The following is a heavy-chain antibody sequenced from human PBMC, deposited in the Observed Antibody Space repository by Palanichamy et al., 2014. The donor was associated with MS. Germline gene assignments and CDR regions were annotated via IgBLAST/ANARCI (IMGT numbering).Heavy chain of an antibody. Sequence: EVQLVESGGGLVQPGGSPRLSCVASGFTFTNYWMTWVRQAPGKGLEWVANIKQDGSEKYYVDSVKGRFTISRDNAKNSLYLQMNSLRADDTAVYYCARPPYSSSWGDVFHIWGQGTMVTVSS. J-gene: IGHJ3*02. CDR2: IKQDGSEK. V-gene: IGHV3-7*03. D-gene: IGHD6-13*01. CDR3: ARPPYSSSWGDVFHI. CDR1: GFTFTNYW.